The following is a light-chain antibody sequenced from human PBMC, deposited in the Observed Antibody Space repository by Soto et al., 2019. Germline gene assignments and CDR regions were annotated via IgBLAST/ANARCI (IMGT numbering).Light chain of an antibody. J-gene: IGLJ2*01. V-gene: IGLV2-14*01. CDR2: DVS. Sequence: QSALTQPASVSGSPGQSITISCTGTSSDGGGYNYVSGYQQHPGKAPKLMISDVSNRPSGVSNRFSGSKSGNTASLTISGLQAEDEADYYCSSDTSSSTPHVVFGGGTKLTVL. CDR3: SSDTSSSTPHVV. CDR1: SSDGGGYNY.